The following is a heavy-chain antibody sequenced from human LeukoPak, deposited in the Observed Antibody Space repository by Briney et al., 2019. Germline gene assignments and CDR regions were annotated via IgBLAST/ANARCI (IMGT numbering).Heavy chain of an antibody. CDR1: GYTFTSYY. J-gene: IGHJ4*02. V-gene: IGHV1-46*01. CDR2: INTSGGST. Sequence: ASVKVSCKASGYTFTSYYMHWVRQAPGQGLEWMGIINTSGGSTSYAQKFQGRVTMTSDTSTSTVYMELSSLRSEDTAVYYCARERTGNSDSSGHYDYWGQGTLVTVSS. CDR3: ARERTGNSDSSGHYDY. D-gene: IGHD3-22*01.